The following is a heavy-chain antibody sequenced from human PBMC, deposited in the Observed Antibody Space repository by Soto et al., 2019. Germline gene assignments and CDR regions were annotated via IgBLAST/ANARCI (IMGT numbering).Heavy chain of an antibody. CDR1: GFTFSRYG. D-gene: IGHD2-2*01. CDR2: ISSSTSYV. Sequence: EVHLVESGGGLVKPGGSLRLSSAASGFTFSRYGMNWLRQAPGKGLEWVASISSSTSYVYYADSVKGRFSTSRDNAKNILYLEMYALRSEDTAVYYCARDPSEGRVGNWFESWGQGTLVTVSS. J-gene: IGHJ5*01. V-gene: IGHV3-21*06. CDR3: ARDPSEGRVGNWFES.